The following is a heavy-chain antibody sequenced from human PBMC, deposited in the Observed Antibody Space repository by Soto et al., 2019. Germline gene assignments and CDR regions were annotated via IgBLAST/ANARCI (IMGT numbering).Heavy chain of an antibody. D-gene: IGHD3-10*01. V-gene: IGHV5-51*01. Sequence: KISCKGSGYSFTSYWIGWVRQMPGKGLGWMGIIYPGDSDTRYSPSFQGQVTISADKSISTAYLQWSSLKASDTAMYYCARLPRTYYYGSGSYTAFDIWGQGTMVTVSS. CDR3: ARLPRTYYYGSGSYTAFDI. J-gene: IGHJ3*02. CDR1: GYSFTSYW. CDR2: IYPGDSDT.